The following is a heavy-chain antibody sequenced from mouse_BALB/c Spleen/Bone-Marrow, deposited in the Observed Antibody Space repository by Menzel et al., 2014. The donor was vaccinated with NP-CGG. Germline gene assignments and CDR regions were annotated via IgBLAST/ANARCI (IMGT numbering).Heavy chain of an antibody. V-gene: IGHV5-12*02. CDR2: ISNGGGST. D-gene: IGHD1-2*01. J-gene: IGHJ3*01. Sequence: EVHLVESGGGLVQPGGSLKLSCATSGFTFSDYYMYWVRQTPEKRLEWVAYISNGGGSTYYPDTVKGRFTISRDNAKNTLYLQMSRLKSEDTAMYYCARPAHYYGYGAYWGQGTLVTVSA. CDR3: ARPAHYYGYGAY. CDR1: GFTFSDYY.